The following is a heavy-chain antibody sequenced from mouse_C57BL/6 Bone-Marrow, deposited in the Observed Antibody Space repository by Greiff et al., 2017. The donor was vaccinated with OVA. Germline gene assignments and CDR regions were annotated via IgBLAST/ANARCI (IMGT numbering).Heavy chain of an antibody. CDR2: IYPGDGDT. CDR3: ARWGFYRNS. D-gene: IGHD2-14*01. CDR1: GYAFSSSW. Sequence: QVQLQQSGPELVKPGASVKISCKASGYAFSSSWMNWVKQRPGQGLEWIGRIYPGDGDTNYNGKFKGKATLTADKSSSTAYMQLSSLTSEDSAVYFCARWGFYRNSWGQGTSVTVSS. V-gene: IGHV1-82*01. J-gene: IGHJ4*01.